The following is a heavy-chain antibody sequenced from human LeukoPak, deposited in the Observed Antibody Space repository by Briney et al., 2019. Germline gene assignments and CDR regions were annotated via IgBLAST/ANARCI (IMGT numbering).Heavy chain of an antibody. J-gene: IGHJ5*02. CDR3: ARLGVYSNYWFDP. Sequence: SETLSLTCTVSGGSFNSYYWTWIRQPPGKGLEWIGYIYSSGSTNYNPSLTSRVTISLDTSKNQFSLKLSPVTAADTAVYYCARLGVYSNYWFDPWGQGTLVSVSS. CDR1: GGSFNSYY. CDR2: IYSSGST. V-gene: IGHV4-59*08. D-gene: IGHD4-4*01.